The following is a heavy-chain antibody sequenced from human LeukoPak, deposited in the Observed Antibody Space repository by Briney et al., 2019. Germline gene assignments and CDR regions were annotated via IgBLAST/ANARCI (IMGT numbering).Heavy chain of an antibody. D-gene: IGHD3-16*02. Sequence: PGGSLRLSCAASGFTFSTYWMHWVRQAPGKGLVWVSRINIDGSTTSYADSVKGRFTISRDNSKNTLYLQMNSLRAEDTAVYYCAKDLILTFGGVIAGYYFDYWGQGTLVTVSS. J-gene: IGHJ4*02. CDR1: GFTFSTYW. V-gene: IGHV3-74*01. CDR2: INIDGSTT. CDR3: AKDLILTFGGVIAGYYFDY.